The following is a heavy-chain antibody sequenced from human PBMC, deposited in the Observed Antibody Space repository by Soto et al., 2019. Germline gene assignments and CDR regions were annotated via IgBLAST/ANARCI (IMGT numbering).Heavy chain of an antibody. V-gene: IGHV1-2*02. CDR2: INPNSGGT. Sequence: ESSVKVSCKASGYTFTGYYMHWVGQAPGQGLEWMGWINPNSGGTNYAQKFQGRVTMTRDTSISTAYMELSRLRSDDTAVYYCARVKKYSSSSAMGYWCQGTLVSVSS. D-gene: IGHD6-6*01. CDR3: ARVKKYSSSSAMGY. J-gene: IGHJ4*02. CDR1: GYTFTGYY.